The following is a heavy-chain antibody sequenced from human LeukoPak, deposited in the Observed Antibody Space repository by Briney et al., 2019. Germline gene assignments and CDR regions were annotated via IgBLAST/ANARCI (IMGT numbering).Heavy chain of an antibody. Sequence: SETLSLTCAVYGGSFSGYYRSWIRQPPGKGLEWIGEINHSGSTNYNPSLKSRVTISVDTSKNQFSLKLSSVTAADTAVYYCARGRINYVWGSYRSNWFDPWGQGTLVTVSS. V-gene: IGHV4-34*01. J-gene: IGHJ5*02. CDR1: GGSFSGYY. CDR3: ARGRINYVWGSYRSNWFDP. D-gene: IGHD3-16*02. CDR2: INHSGST.